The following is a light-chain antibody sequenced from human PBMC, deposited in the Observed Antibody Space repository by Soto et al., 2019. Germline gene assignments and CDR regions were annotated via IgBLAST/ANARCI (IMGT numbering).Light chain of an antibody. V-gene: IGKV1-5*03. CDR1: QTISSW. CDR2: KAS. CDR3: QYLNSFPLT. Sequence: DIPMTQSPSTLSGSVGDRVTITCRASQTISSWLAWYQQKPGKAPKLLIYKASTLKSGVPSRFSGSGSGTDFSLTISSLQPEDVATYYCQYLNSFPLTFGGGTKVEIK. J-gene: IGKJ4*01.